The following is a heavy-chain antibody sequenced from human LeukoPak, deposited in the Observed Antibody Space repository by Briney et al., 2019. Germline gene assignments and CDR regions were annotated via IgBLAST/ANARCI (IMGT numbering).Heavy chain of an antibody. J-gene: IGHJ4*02. D-gene: IGHD3-22*01. CDR1: GDTWTSYD. V-gene: IGHV1-8*01. CDR3: ARGYYDSSGAKTLIDY. Sequence: ASLKVSCKASGDTWTSYDINWARQETGQGLQCTASINPNSGNTGYAQKFQGRVTMTRNTSISTAYMELSSLRSEDTAVYYCARGYYDSSGAKTLIDYWGQGTLVTVSS. CDR2: INPNSGNT.